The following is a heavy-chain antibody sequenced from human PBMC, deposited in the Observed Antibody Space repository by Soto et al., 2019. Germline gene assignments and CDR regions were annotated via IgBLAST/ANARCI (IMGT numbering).Heavy chain of an antibody. V-gene: IGHV2-5*01. D-gene: IGHD6-19*01. CDR3: AHRPSGWYLFDY. J-gene: IGHJ4*02. CDR2: IYWNDDK. CDR1: GFSLSTSGLG. Sequence: QITLKESGPTLVRPTQTLTLTCTFSGFSLSTSGLGVGWIRQPPVKALEWLALIYWNDDKRYSPSLKARLTITQDTSKNQVVLTMTNMDPVDTATYYCAHRPSGWYLFDYWGQGTLVTVSS.